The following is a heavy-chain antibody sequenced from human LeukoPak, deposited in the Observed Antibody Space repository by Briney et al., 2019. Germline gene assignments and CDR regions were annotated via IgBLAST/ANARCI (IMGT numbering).Heavy chain of an antibody. V-gene: IGHV4-59*01. Sequence: PSETLSLTCTVSGGSISSYYWSWIRQPPGKGLEWIGYIYYSGSTNYNPSLKSRVTISVDTSKNQFSLKLSSVTAADTAVYYCAREGPDYVWGSYRPLDYWGQGTLVTVSS. CDR3: AREGPDYVWGSYRPLDY. J-gene: IGHJ4*02. D-gene: IGHD3-16*02. CDR1: GGSISSYY. CDR2: IYYSGST.